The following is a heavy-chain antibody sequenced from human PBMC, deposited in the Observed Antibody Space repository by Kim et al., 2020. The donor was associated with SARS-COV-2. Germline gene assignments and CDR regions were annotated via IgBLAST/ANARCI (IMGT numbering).Heavy chain of an antibody. J-gene: IGHJ6*02. CDR2: IYYSGST. Sequence: SETLSLTCTVSGGSISSGGYYWSWIRQHPGKGLEWIGYIYYSGSTYYNPSLKSRVTISVDTSKNQFSLKLSSVTAADTAVYYCARDSGWGGIRGAAYYYGMDVWGQGTTVTVSS. CDR3: ARDSGWGGIRGAAYYYGMDV. V-gene: IGHV4-31*03. D-gene: IGHD2-15*01. CDR1: GGSISSGGYY.